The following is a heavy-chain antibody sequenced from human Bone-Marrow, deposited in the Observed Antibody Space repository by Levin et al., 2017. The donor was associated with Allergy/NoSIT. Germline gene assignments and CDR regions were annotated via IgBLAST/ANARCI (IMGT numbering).Heavy chain of an antibody. Sequence: PGESLKISCAASGFTFSTYAINWVRQAPGKGLEWVSSIRGSGGSTYYADSVKGRFTISRDNSKNTLYLQMNSLRVEDTAVYYCAKGMELWDIIAVGPPFDYWGQGTLVTVSS. J-gene: IGHJ4*02. CDR3: AKGMELWDIIAVGPPFDY. D-gene: IGHD6-19*01. CDR1: GFTFSTYA. V-gene: IGHV3-23*01. CDR2: IRGSGGST.